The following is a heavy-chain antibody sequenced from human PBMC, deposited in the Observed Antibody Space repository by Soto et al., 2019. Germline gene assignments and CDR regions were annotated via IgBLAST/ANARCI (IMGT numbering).Heavy chain of an antibody. Sequence: EVQLVESGGGLVKPGGSLRLSCAASGFTFSNSNMNWVRQAPGKGLEWVSSITSGSSFKNYADSVKGRFTISRDNDNNSLYLQMNSLRAEDTAVYYCARDPPLSTIVVVGVDDFWGQGTLVTVSS. J-gene: IGHJ4*02. V-gene: IGHV3-21*02. D-gene: IGHD3-22*01. CDR3: ARDPPLSTIVVVGVDDF. CDR2: ITSGSSFK. CDR1: GFTFSNSN.